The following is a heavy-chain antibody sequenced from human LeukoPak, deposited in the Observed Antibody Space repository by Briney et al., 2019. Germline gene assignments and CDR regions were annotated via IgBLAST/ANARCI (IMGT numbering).Heavy chain of an antibody. CDR1: GGSISSSSYF. D-gene: IGHD6-19*01. J-gene: IGHJ4*02. CDR3: ARLVGSAWHEDC. CDR2: IYYSGTT. Sequence: SETLSLTCPVSGGSISSSSYFWGWIRQPPGRGLEWIGSIYYSGTTYYNSSLKSRVTLSVDTSKNQFSLKLSSVTAADTAVYYCARLVGSAWHEDCWGQGTLVTVSS. V-gene: IGHV4-39*01.